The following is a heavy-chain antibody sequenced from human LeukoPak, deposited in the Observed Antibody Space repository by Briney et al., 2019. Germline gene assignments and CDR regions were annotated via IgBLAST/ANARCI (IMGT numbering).Heavy chain of an antibody. Sequence: PGGSLRLSCAVSGFTVSSNYMSWVRQAPGKELEWVSVIYSGGSTHYADSVKDRFTISRDNSENTLFLQMNSLRAEDTAVYYCARADGTGGPYDYWGQGTLVTVSS. J-gene: IGHJ4*02. D-gene: IGHD3/OR15-3a*01. CDR3: ARADGTGGPYDY. CDR1: GFTVSSNY. CDR2: IYSGGST. V-gene: IGHV3-53*01.